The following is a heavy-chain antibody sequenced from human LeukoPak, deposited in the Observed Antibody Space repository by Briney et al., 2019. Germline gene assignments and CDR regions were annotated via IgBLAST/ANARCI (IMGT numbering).Heavy chain of an antibody. CDR3: ARDSRGTDAFDI. V-gene: IGHV4-59*01. Sequence: PSETLSLTCTVSDASISGYYWSWIRQPPGKGLEWIGYIYYSGSTNYNPSLKSRVTISVDTSKNQFSLKLSSVTAADTAVYYCARDSRGTDAFDIWGQGTMVTVSS. D-gene: IGHD6-13*01. J-gene: IGHJ3*02. CDR2: IYYSGST. CDR1: DASISGYY.